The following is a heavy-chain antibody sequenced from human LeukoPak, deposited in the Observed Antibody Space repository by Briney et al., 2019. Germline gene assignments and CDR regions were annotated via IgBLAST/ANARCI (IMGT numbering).Heavy chain of an antibody. D-gene: IGHD6-13*01. CDR3: AKEGSATGPYYYYYYMDV. Sequence: GGSLRLSCAASGFTFSNYGMNWVRQAPGKGLEWVSAISGSGHNTYYADSVKGRFTISRDNSKNTLYLQMNSLRPEDTAVYYCAKEGSATGPYYYYYYMDVWGKGTTVTISS. CDR2: ISGSGHNT. J-gene: IGHJ6*03. V-gene: IGHV3-23*01. CDR1: GFTFSNYG.